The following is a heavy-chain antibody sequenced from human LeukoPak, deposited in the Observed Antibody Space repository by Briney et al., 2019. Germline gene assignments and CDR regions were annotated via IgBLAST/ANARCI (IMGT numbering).Heavy chain of an antibody. J-gene: IGHJ5*02. Sequence: ASVKVSCKASGYTFTSYGIIWVRQAPGQGLEWMGWISAYNGNTNYAQKLQGRVTMTTDTSTSTAYMELRSLRSDDTAVYYCARDLVAITGIGNWFDPWGQGTLVTVSS. CDR1: GYTFTSYG. D-gene: IGHD1-20*01. CDR3: ARDLVAITGIGNWFDP. V-gene: IGHV1-18*01. CDR2: ISAYNGNT.